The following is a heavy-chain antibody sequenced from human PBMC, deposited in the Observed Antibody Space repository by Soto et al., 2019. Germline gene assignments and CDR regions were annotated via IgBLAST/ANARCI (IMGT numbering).Heavy chain of an antibody. V-gene: IGHV3-23*01. D-gene: IGHD3-22*01. Sequence: GGSLRLSCAASGFTFSSYAMSWVRQAPGKGLEWVSAISGSGGSTYYADSVKGRFTISRDNSKNTLYLQMNSLRAEDTAVYYCAKDDYDSSGYYYDWFDPWGQGTLVTVSS. J-gene: IGHJ5*02. CDR1: GFTFSSYA. CDR3: AKDDYDSSGYYYDWFDP. CDR2: ISGSGGST.